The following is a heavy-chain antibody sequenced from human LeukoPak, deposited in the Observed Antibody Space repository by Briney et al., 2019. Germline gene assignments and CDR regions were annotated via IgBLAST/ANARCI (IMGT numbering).Heavy chain of an antibody. J-gene: IGHJ4*02. D-gene: IGHD6-13*01. Sequence: PGRSLRLSCAASGFTFSSYGMHWVRQAPGKGLEWVAVISYDGSNKYFADSVKGRFTISRDNSKNTPYLQMHSLRAEDTAVYYCAKDNVAAAGRYFDYWGQGTLVTVSS. CDR2: ISYDGSNK. CDR3: AKDNVAAAGRYFDY. CDR1: GFTFSSYG. V-gene: IGHV3-30*18.